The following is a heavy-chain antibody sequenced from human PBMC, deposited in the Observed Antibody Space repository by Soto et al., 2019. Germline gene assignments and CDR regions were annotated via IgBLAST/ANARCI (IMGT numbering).Heavy chain of an antibody. V-gene: IGHV4-30-2*01. Sequence: PSETLSLTCAVSGGSISSGGYSWSWIRQPPGKGLEWIGYIYHSGSTYYNPSLKSRVTISVDRSKNQFSLKLSSVTAADTAVYYCARARTTVATIDYWGQRSLVTISS. D-gene: IGHD4-17*01. CDR3: ARARTTVATIDY. J-gene: IGHJ4*02. CDR2: IYHSGST. CDR1: GGSISSGGYS.